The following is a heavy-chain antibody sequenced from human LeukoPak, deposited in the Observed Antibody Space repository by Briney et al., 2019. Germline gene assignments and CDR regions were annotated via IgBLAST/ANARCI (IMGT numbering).Heavy chain of an antibody. Sequence: GGSLRLSCAASGFTFSSYGMHWVRQAPGKGLEWVAVIWYDGSNKYYADSVKGRFTISRQNSENTLYLQMNSLRGEDTAVYYCARATTGTTCGFEIWGQGTMVTVSS. V-gene: IGHV3-33*01. CDR3: ARATTGTTCGFEI. CDR2: IWYDGSNK. J-gene: IGHJ3*02. CDR1: GFTFSSYG. D-gene: IGHD1-1*01.